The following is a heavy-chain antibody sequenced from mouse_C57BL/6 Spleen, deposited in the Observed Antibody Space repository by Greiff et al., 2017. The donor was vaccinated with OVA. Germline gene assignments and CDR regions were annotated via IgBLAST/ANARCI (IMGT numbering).Heavy chain of an antibody. Sequence: VKLQESGAELVKPGASVKLSCKASGYTFTSYWMHWVKQRPGQGLEWIGMIHPNSGSTNYNEKFKSKATLTVDKSSSTAYMQLSSLTSEDSAVYYCARYGSRDAMDYWGQGTSVTVSS. CDR2: IHPNSGST. D-gene: IGHD1-1*01. J-gene: IGHJ4*01. CDR3: ARYGSRDAMDY. V-gene: IGHV1-64*01. CDR1: GYTFTSYW.